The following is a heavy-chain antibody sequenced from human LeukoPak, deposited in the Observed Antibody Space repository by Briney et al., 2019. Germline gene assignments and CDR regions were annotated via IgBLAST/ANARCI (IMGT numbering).Heavy chain of an antibody. CDR1: GFSFSNYG. Sequence: GRSLRLSCAASGFSFSNYGMHWVRQAPGKGLEWVAVISSDGRNKYYADSAKGRFAISRDNAKNMLFLQMNSLRAEDTAVYYCAKISSGWYGYFDSWGQGTLVTVSS. CDR3: AKISSGWYGYFDS. V-gene: IGHV3-30*18. CDR2: ISSDGRNK. J-gene: IGHJ4*02. D-gene: IGHD6-19*01.